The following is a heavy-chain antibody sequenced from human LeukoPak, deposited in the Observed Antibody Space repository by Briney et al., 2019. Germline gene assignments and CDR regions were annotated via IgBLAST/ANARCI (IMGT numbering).Heavy chain of an antibody. Sequence: GGSLRLSCAASGFTFSSYEMNWVRQAPGKGLEWVSYISPSGSTIYYADSVKGRFTISRDNAKNSLYLQMNSLRAEDTAVYYCARDWEFYGGPGYFDYWGQGTLVTVSS. CDR1: GFTFSSYE. CDR3: ARDWEFYGGPGYFDY. CDR2: ISPSGSTI. V-gene: IGHV3-48*03. D-gene: IGHD4-23*01. J-gene: IGHJ4*02.